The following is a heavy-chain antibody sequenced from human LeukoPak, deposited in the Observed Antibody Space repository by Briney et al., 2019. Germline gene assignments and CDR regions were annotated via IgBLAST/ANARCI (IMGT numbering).Heavy chain of an antibody. CDR1: GFNFSIYA. CDR3: ASGTGEDYYYYYMDV. CDR2: IYSGGST. V-gene: IGHV3-53*01. D-gene: IGHD7-27*01. Sequence: GGSLRLSCAASGFNFSIYAMSWVRQAPGKGLEWVSVIYSGGSTYYADSVKGRFTISRDNSKNTLYLQMNGLRAEDTAVYYCASGTGEDYYYYYMDVWGKGTTVTISS. J-gene: IGHJ6*03.